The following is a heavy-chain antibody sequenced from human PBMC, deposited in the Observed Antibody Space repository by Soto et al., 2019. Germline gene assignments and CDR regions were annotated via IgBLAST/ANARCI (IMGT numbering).Heavy chain of an antibody. CDR2: VSSDGNRK. D-gene: IGHD6-19*01. J-gene: IGHJ3*02. V-gene: IGHV3-30*18. CDR3: AKVQISGRGPPFSCDI. CDR1: GFMFSDYA. Sequence: GGSLRLSCSASGFMFSDYAMHWVRQAPGKGLEWVVTVSSDGNRKYYATSVKGRFAISKDKSMGTLFLQMDSLGADDTAVYYCAKVQISGRGPPFSCDIWGQGTMVTVSS.